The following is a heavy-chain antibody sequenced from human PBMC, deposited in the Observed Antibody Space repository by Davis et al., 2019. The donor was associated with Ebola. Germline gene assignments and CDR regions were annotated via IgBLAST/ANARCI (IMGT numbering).Heavy chain of an antibody. CDR1: GYTFTSYG. Sequence: ASVKVSCKASGYTFTSYGISWVRQAPGQGLEWLGWISGYENNTNYAPRSQGRITLTKDRATSTVYMELRSLTSDDTAVYYCARDLATSSGAHFFYFGMDVWGEGTSVVVSS. CDR2: ISGYENNT. D-gene: IGHD3-10*01. V-gene: IGHV1-18*01. J-gene: IGHJ6*04. CDR3: ARDLATSSGAHFFYFGMDV.